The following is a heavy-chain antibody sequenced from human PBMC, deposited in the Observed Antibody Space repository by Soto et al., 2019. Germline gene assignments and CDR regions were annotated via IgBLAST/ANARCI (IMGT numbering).Heavy chain of an antibody. CDR1: GFTFSSYA. CDR2: ISGSGGST. Sequence: SLRLSCAASGFTFSSYAMSWVRQAPGKGLEWVSAISGSGGSTYYADSVKGRFTISRDNSKNTLYLQMNSLRAEDTAVYYCAKGRYDFWSGYPLMDVWGKGTTVTVSS. CDR3: AKGRYDFWSGYPLMDV. V-gene: IGHV3-23*01. D-gene: IGHD3-3*01. J-gene: IGHJ6*03.